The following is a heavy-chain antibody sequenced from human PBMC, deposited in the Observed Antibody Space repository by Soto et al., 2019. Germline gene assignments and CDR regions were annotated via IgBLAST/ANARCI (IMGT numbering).Heavy chain of an antibody. Sequence: GGSLRLSCAASGFTFSSYAMSWVRPAPGNGLEWVSAISGSGGSTYYADSVKGRFTISSDNSKNTLYLQMNSLRAEDTAVYYCAKEEVAVAGTIWWGQGTLVTVSS. J-gene: IGHJ4*02. CDR2: ISGSGGST. D-gene: IGHD6-19*01. CDR3: AKEEVAVAGTIW. CDR1: GFTFSSYA. V-gene: IGHV3-23*01.